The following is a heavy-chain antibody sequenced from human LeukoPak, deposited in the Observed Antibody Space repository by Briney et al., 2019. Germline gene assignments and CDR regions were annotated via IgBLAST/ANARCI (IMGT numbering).Heavy chain of an antibody. CDR2: IYYSGTT. D-gene: IGHD2-8*02. CDR3: ARESPSVGYWYYCYYIAR. CDR1: GDSISSYY. V-gene: IGHV4-59*01. J-gene: IGHJ6*03. Sequence: SETLSLTCTVSGDSISSYYWSWIRQPPGKGLEWIGYIYYSGTTNYNPSLKSRVTISVDASKNQFSLKLSSVTAADTAVYYCARESPSVGYWYYCYYIARWGKGTTVTVSS.